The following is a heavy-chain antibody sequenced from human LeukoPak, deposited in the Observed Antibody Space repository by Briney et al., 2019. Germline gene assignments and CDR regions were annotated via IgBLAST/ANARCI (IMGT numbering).Heavy chain of an antibody. Sequence: ASVKVSCKASGYTFTSYYMHWVRQAPGQGLEWMGIINPSGGSTSYAQKFQGRVTMTRDTSISTAYMELSRLRSDDTAVYYCARVAGRGYIDYWGQGTLVTVSS. D-gene: IGHD6-13*01. V-gene: IGHV1-46*01. J-gene: IGHJ4*02. CDR2: INPSGGST. CDR3: ARVAGRGYIDY. CDR1: GYTFTSYY.